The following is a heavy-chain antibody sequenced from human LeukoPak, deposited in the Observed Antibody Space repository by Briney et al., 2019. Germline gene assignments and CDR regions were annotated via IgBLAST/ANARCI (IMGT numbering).Heavy chain of an antibody. CDR2: IYSGGTT. J-gene: IGHJ4*02. CDR1: GFTVSTNY. V-gene: IGHV3-66*01. CDR3: ARDSRSTIFGVVMLYYFDY. Sequence: GGSLRLSCAASGFTVSTNYMSWVRQAPGKGLEWVSVIYSGGTTYYADSVKGRFTISRDNSKNTLYLQMNSLRAEDTAVYYCARDSRSTIFGVVMLYYFDYWGQGTLVTVSS. D-gene: IGHD3-3*01.